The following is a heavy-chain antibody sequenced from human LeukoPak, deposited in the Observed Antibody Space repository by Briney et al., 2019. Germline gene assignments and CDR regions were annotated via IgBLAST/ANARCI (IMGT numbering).Heavy chain of an antibody. V-gene: IGHV1-2*02. CDR3: ARAVGGQQLVKISNWFDP. J-gene: IGHJ5*02. D-gene: IGHD6-13*01. CDR1: GYTFTGYY. Sequence: GASVKVSCKASGYTFTGYYMHWVRQAPGQGLEWMGWINPNSGGTNYAQKFQGRVTMTRDTSISTAYMELSRLRSDDTAVYYCARAVGGQQLVKISNWFDPWGQGTLVTVSS. CDR2: INPNSGGT.